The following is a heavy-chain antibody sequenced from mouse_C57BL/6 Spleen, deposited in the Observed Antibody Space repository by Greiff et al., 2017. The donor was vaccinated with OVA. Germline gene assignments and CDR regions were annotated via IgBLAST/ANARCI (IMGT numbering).Heavy chain of an antibody. J-gene: IGHJ3*01. CDR3: AREADYDGAWFAY. CDR1: GFTFSDYY. CDR2: INYDGSST. V-gene: IGHV5-16*01. D-gene: IGHD2-4*01. Sequence: DVHLVESEGGLVQPGSSMKLSCTASGFTFSDYYMAWVRQVPEKGLEWVANINYDGSSTYYLDSLKSRFIISRDNAKNILYLQMSSLKSEDTATYYCAREADYDGAWFAYWGQGTLVTVSA.